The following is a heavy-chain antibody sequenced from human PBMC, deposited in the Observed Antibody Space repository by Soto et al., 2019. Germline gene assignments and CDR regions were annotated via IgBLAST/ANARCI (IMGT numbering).Heavy chain of an antibody. V-gene: IGHV3-33*01. D-gene: IGHD2-21*02. CDR3: ARDAGGGDCYFCYFDD. J-gene: IGHJ4*02. CDR1: GFTFSSYG. Sequence: TGGSLRLSCAASGFTFSSYGMHWVRQAPGKGLEGVAVIWYDGSNKYYADSVKGRFTISRDNSKNTLYLQMNSLRAEDTAVYYCARDAGGGDCYFCYFDDWGQGTLVTVSS. CDR2: IWYDGSNK.